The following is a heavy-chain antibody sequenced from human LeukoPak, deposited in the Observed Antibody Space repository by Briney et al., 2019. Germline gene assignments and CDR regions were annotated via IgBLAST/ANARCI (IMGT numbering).Heavy chain of an antibody. CDR2: INHSGST. CDR1: GGSFSGYY. CDR3: VGIGTMVRAFDY. J-gene: IGHJ4*02. V-gene: IGHV4-34*09. Sequence: SETLSLTCAVYGGSFSGYYWSWIRQPPGKGLEWIGEINHSGSTNYNPSLKSRVTISVDTSKNQFSLKLSSVTAADTAVYYCVGIGTMVRAFDYWGQGTLVTVSS. D-gene: IGHD3-10*01.